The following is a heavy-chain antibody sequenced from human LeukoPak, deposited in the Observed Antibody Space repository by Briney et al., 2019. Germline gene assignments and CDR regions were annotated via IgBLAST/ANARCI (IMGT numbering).Heavy chain of an antibody. CDR1: GFTVSSNY. Sequence: GGSLRLSCAASGFTVSSNYMSWVRQAPGKRLEWVSVIYSGGSTYYADSVKGRFTISRDNSKNTLYLQMNSLRAEDTAVYYCASYSMTKYYFGYWGQGTLVTVSS. CDR2: IYSGGST. CDR3: ASYSMTKYYFGY. V-gene: IGHV3-53*01. J-gene: IGHJ4*02. D-gene: IGHD2-15*01.